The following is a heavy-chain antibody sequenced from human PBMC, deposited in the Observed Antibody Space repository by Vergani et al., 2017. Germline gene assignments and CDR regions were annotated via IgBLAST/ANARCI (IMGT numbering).Heavy chain of an antibody. CDR1: GDTFNDYY. J-gene: IGHJ6*02. D-gene: IGHD4-17*01. CDR2: ISPSTGDT. V-gene: IGHV1-2*02. CDR3: ARATYGDYMYYYYYGMDV. Sequence: QVQLVQSGAEVRKPGASVKVSCRTSGDTFNDYYIHWIRKAPGQGLQWMGWISPSTGDTNYAQNFQGRVTMTRDKSITTAYMELSSLRSEDTAVYYCARATYGDYMYYYYYGMDVWGQGTTVTVSS.